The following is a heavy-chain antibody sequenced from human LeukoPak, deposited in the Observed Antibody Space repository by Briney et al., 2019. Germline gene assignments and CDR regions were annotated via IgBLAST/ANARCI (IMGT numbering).Heavy chain of an antibody. D-gene: IGHD2-2*02. V-gene: IGHV4-4*09. CDR3: ARNIVVVPAAISWFDP. Sequence: SETLSLTCTVSGGSISSYYWSWIRQPPGKRLEWIWYIYTTGSTNYNPPLKSRVTISVDPSKNQSYLKLSSVTAADRAVYYCARNIVVVPAAISWFDPWGQGTLVTVSS. CDR2: IYTTGST. CDR1: GGSISSYY. J-gene: IGHJ5*02.